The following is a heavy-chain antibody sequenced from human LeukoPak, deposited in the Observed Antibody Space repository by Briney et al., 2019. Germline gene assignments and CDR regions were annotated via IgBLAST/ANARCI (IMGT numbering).Heavy chain of an antibody. V-gene: IGHV1-69*04. CDR2: IIPILGIA. CDR3: ARDPHGDYYFDY. D-gene: IGHD7-27*01. Sequence: ASVKVSCKASGGTFSSYAISWVRQAPGQGLEWMGRIIPILGIANYAQKFQGRVTITADKSTSTAYMELSSLRSEDTAVYYCARDPHGDYYFDYWGQGTLVTVSS. CDR1: GGTFSSYA. J-gene: IGHJ4*02.